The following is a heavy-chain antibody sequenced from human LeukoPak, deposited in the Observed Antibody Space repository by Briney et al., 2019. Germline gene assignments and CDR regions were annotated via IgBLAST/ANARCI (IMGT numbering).Heavy chain of an antibody. D-gene: IGHD2-21*02. CDR3: ARAYCGGDCFPYYFDY. V-gene: IGHV3-21*01. J-gene: IGHJ4*02. Sequence: GGSLRLSCAASGFTFSSYTMNWVRQSPGRGLEWVSSISVDNSNIYYADSVKGRFTISRDNADNSLSLQMNSLSAEDTAVYFCARAYCGGDCFPYYFDYWGQGTLVTVSS. CDR1: GFTFSSYT. CDR2: ISVDNSNI.